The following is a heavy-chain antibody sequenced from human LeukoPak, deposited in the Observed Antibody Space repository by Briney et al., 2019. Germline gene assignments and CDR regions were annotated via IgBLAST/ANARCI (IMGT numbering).Heavy chain of an antibody. V-gene: IGHV4-39*07. J-gene: IGHJ4*02. D-gene: IGHD5-12*01. CDR2: IYYSGST. Sequence: PSETLSLTCTVSGGSTSSSSYYWGWIRQPPGKGLEWIGSIYYSGSTYYNPSLKSRLTISVDTSKNQFSLKLSSVTAADTAVYYCARDYSGYDGKPYFDYWGQGTLVSVSS. CDR1: GGSTSSSSYY. CDR3: ARDYSGYDGKPYFDY.